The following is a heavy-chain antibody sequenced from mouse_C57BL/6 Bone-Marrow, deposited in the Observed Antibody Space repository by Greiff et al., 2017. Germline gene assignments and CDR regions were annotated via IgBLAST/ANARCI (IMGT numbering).Heavy chain of an antibody. V-gene: IGHV1-42*01. CDR2: INPSTGGT. D-gene: IGHD2-3*01. CDR1: GYSFTGYY. Sequence: EVQLQQSGPELVKPGASVKISCKASGYSFTGYYMNWVKQSPEKSLEWIGEINPSTGGTTYNQKFKDKATLTVDKSSSTAYMQLKSLTSEDSAVYYCARGSYEGYWGQGTTLTVSS. CDR3: ARGSYEGY. J-gene: IGHJ2*01.